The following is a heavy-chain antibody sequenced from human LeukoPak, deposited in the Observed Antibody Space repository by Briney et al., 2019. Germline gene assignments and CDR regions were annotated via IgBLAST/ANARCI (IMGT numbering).Heavy chain of an antibody. J-gene: IGHJ4*02. CDR1: GGSISSSSYY. CDR3: ARVFKGY. CDR2: IYYSGST. V-gene: IGHV4-39*01. Sequence: KSSETLSLTCTVSGGSISSSSYYWGWIRQPPGKGLEWIGSIYYSGSTYYNPSLKSRVTISVDTSKNQFSLKLSSVTAADTAVYYCARVFKGYWGQGTLVTVSS.